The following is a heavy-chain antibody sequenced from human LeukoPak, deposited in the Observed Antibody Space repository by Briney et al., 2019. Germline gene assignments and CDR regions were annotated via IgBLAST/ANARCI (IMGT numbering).Heavy chain of an antibody. Sequence: SETLSLTCAVYGGSFSGYYWSWIRQPPGKGLEWIGEINHSGSTNYNPSLRSRVTISVDTSKNQFSLKLSSVTAADTAVYYCARGGRSFDIVVVPAAPIYMDVWGKGTTVTVSS. D-gene: IGHD2-2*01. CDR3: ARGGRSFDIVVVPAAPIYMDV. V-gene: IGHV4-34*01. J-gene: IGHJ6*03. CDR1: GGSFSGYY. CDR2: INHSGST.